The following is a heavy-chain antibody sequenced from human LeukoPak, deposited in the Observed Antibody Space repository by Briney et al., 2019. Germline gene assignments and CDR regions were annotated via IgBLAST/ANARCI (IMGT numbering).Heavy chain of an antibody. J-gene: IGHJ4*02. CDR3: TKAIWEELLISDY. CDR2: ISGSGGST. CDR1: GFTFTSYA. D-gene: IGHD1-7*01. V-gene: IGHV3-23*01. Sequence: GGSLRLSCAASGFTFTSYAMSWVHQAPGKGLEWVSAISGSGGSTYYADSVKGRFTISRDNSKNTLYLQMNSLRAEDTAVYYCTKAIWEELLISDYWGQGTLVTVSS.